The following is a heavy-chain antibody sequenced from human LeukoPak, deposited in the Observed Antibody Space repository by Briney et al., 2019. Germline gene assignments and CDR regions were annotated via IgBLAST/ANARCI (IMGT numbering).Heavy chain of an antibody. CDR2: ISGSSSYI. D-gene: IGHD3-22*01. CDR3: ARAYYYDVNWFDP. Sequence: XGSLRLSCAASGFSFXSYTMNWVRQTPGKGLEWVSSISGSSSYIYYADSVKGRFTISRDNAKNSLYLHMNSLRAEDTAVYYCARAYYYDVNWFDPWGQGTLLTVSS. J-gene: IGHJ5*02. V-gene: IGHV3-21*01. CDR1: GFSFXSYT.